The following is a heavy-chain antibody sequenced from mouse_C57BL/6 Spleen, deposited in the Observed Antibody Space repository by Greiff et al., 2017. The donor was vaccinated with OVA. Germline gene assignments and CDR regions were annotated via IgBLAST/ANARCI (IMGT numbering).Heavy chain of an antibody. Sequence: QVQLQQPGAELVKPGASVKMSCKASGYTFTSYWITWVKQRPGQGLEWIGDIYPGSGSTNYNEKFKSKATLTVDTSSSTAYMQLSSLTSEDSAVYYCARSGVVGDTFDYWGQGTTLTVSS. CDR1: GYTFTSYW. CDR2: IYPGSGST. J-gene: IGHJ2*01. V-gene: IGHV1-55*01. D-gene: IGHD1-1*01. CDR3: ARSGVVGDTFDY.